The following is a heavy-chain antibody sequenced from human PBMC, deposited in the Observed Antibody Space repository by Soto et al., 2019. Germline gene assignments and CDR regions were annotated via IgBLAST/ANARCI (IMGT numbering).Heavy chain of an antibody. CDR2: ISAYNGNT. Sequence: ASVNVSCKASGYTFTSYGISWVRQAPGQGLEWMGWISAYNGNTNYAQKLQGRVTMTTDTSTSTAYMELRSLRSDDTAVYYCARLKKPMVTTDAFDIWGQGTMVTVSS. D-gene: IGHD4-17*01. V-gene: IGHV1-18*01. J-gene: IGHJ3*02. CDR1: GYTFTSYG. CDR3: ARLKKPMVTTDAFDI.